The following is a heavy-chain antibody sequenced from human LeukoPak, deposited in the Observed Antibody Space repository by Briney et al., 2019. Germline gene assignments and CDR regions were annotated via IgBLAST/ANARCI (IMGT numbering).Heavy chain of an antibody. V-gene: IGHV4-34*01. Sequence: SETLSLTCAVYGGSFSGYYWSWIRQPPGKGLEWIGEINHSGSTNYNPSLKSRVTISVDTSKNQFSLKLSSVTAADTAVYYCANRLLGLGYWGQGTLVTVSS. CDR1: GGSFSGYY. J-gene: IGHJ4*02. CDR3: ANRLLGLGY. CDR2: INHSGST. D-gene: IGHD2-15*01.